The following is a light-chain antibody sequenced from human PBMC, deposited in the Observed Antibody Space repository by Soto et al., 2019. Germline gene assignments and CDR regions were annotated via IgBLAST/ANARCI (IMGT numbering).Light chain of an antibody. CDR1: QSISSW. Sequence: DIQMTPSPSTLSASVGDRVAITCRASQSISSWLAWYQQKPGKAPKLLIYKASSLESGVPSRFSGSGSGTEFTLTISSLQPDDFATYYCQQLRMYPSTFGGGTKVDIK. CDR2: KAS. V-gene: IGKV1-5*03. J-gene: IGKJ4*01. CDR3: QQLRMYPST.